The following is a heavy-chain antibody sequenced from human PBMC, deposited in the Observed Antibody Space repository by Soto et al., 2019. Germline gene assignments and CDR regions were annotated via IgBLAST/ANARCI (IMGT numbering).Heavy chain of an antibody. CDR3: ARSGGKAAAATASERNYSDYGTDV. CDR1: GGSISSYY. D-gene: IGHD6-13*01. J-gene: IGHJ6*02. CDR2: IYYSGST. V-gene: IGHV4-59*01. Sequence: SETLSLTCTVSGGSISSYYWSWIRQPPGKGLEWIGYIYYSGSTNYNPSLKSRVTISVDTSKNQFSLKLSSVTAADTAVYYCARSGGKAAAATASERNYSDYGTDVWVHVNVVTLAS.